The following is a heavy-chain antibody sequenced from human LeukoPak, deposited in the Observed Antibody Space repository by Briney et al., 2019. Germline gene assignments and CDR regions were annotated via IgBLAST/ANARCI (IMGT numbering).Heavy chain of an antibody. CDR1: GGSISSGGYS. CDR3: VRDVYEQDAFDI. D-gene: IGHD3-16*01. CDR2: IYHSGST. J-gene: IGHJ3*02. Sequence: SETLSLTCAVSGGSISSGGYSWSWIRQPPGKGLEWIGYIYHSGSTYYNPSLKSRVTISVDRSKNQFSLKLSSVTAADTAVYYCVRDVYEQDAFDIWGQGTMVTVSS. V-gene: IGHV4-30-2*01.